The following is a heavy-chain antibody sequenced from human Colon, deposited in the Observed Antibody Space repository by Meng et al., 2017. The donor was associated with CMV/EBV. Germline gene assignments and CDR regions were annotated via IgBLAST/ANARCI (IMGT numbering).Heavy chain of an antibody. J-gene: IGHJ4*02. Sequence: GPAQVKPLKSISLTEAYSGFAPTHNGEGVLGARQPPGKAPDWLTLINWHDDKRYSPSLKNRLNIMKDTSKNQVVLSMTALDPADTCTFYCARHSLTILNDWGQGALVTVSS. D-gene: IGHD1-1*01. V-gene: IGHV2-5*01. CDR3: ARHSLTILND. CDR1: GFAPTHNGEG. CDR2: INWHDDK.